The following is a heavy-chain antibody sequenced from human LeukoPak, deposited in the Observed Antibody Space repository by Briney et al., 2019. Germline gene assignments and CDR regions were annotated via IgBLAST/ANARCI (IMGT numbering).Heavy chain of an antibody. CDR3: ARDHRIGGS. D-gene: IGHD3-16*01. V-gene: IGHV3-53*01. CDR1: GFTFSFYA. J-gene: IGHJ4*02. CDR2: IYSDGST. Sequence: PGGSLRLSCAASGFTFSFYAMHWVRQAPGKGLEWVSVIYSDGSTFYAASVKGRFIISRDNSKNTLYLQMNSLRVEDSAVYFCARDHRIGGSWGQGTLVTVSS.